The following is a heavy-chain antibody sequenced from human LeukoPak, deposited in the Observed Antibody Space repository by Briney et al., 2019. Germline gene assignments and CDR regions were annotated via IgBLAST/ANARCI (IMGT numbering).Heavy chain of an antibody. D-gene: IGHD3/OR15-3a*01. CDR3: ARDRAALQDWVEFDP. CDR2: IRDSGEA. CDR1: GVRVSDYY. V-gene: IGHV3-66*03. Sequence: PGGSLRLSCADSGVRVSDYYMSWVRQAPGKGLEWVGLIRDSGEAFYADFVRSRFAISRDESENTLYLQMNSLRVEDTAVYFCARDRAALQDWVEFDPWGQGTPVIVSS. J-gene: IGHJ5*02.